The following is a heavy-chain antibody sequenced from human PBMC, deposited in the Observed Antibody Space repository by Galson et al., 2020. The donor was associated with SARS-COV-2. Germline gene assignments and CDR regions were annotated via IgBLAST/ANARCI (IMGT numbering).Heavy chain of an antibody. CDR1: GFTFTNYW. D-gene: IGHD3-9*01. J-gene: IGHJ2*01. V-gene: IGHV3-7*01. Sequence: GGSLRLSCAASGFTFTNYWMSWVCQAPGKGLEWVANIKQDGSEKYYVDSVKGRFTISRDNAKNSVYLQMNSLRAEDTAVYYCASHWGRCYDISTGYYPCRYFDLWGRGTLVTVSS. CDR3: ASHWGRCYDISTGYYPCRYFDL. CDR2: IKQDGSEK.